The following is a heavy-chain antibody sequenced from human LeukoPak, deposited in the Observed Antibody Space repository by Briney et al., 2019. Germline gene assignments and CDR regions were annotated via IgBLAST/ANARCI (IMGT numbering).Heavy chain of an antibody. CDR3: ATCRDLRWCDAFDI. CDR1: GYTLTELS. CDR2: FDPEDGET. Sequence: ASVKVSCMVSGYTLTELSMHWVRQAPGKGLEWMGGFDPEDGETIYAQKFQGRVTMTEDTSTDTAYMELSSLRSEDTAVYYCATCRDLRWCDAFDIWGQGTMVTVSS. J-gene: IGHJ3*02. D-gene: IGHD4-23*01. V-gene: IGHV1-24*01.